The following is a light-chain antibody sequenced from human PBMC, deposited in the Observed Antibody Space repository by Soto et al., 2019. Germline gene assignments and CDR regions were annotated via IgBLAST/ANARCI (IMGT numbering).Light chain of an antibody. CDR3: QQYNNWPPLT. CDR2: GAS. CDR1: QSVSSN. Sequence: TQSPATLSVSPGERATLSCRASQSVSSNLAWYQQKPGQAPRLLIYGASTRATGIPARFSGSGSGTEFTLTISSLQSEDFAVYYCQQYNNWPPLTFGGGTKVEIK. J-gene: IGKJ4*01. V-gene: IGKV3-15*01.